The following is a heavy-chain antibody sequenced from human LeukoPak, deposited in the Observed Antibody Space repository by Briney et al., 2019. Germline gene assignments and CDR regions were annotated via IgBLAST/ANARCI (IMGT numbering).Heavy chain of an antibody. D-gene: IGHD3-22*01. Sequence: GGSLRLSCAGSGFTFSSYWMHWVRQAPGKGLEWVSRIRGDGNDASYADSVKGRSTISRDNAKNTLYLQMNSLRAEDTAVYYCARVITYFDYWGQGILVTVSS. V-gene: IGHV3-74*01. J-gene: IGHJ4*02. CDR1: GFTFSSYW. CDR3: ARVITYFDY. CDR2: IRGDGNDA.